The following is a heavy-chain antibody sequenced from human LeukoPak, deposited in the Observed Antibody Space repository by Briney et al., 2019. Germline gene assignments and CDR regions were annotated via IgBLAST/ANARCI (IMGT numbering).Heavy chain of an antibody. J-gene: IGHJ3*02. CDR2: IYPGDSDT. Sequence: GESLKISCKGSGYSFTSYWIGWVRRMPGKGLEWMGIIYPGDSDTRYSPSFQGQVTISADKSISTAYLQWSSLKASDTAMYYCARQGALGYCSSTSCFDAFDIWGQGTMVTVSS. CDR1: GYSFTSYW. V-gene: IGHV5-51*01. D-gene: IGHD2-2*01. CDR3: ARQGALGYCSSTSCFDAFDI.